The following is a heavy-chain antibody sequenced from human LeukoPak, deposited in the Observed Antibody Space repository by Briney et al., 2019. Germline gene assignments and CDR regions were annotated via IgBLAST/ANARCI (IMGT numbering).Heavy chain of an antibody. J-gene: IGHJ4*02. V-gene: IGHV4-34*01. D-gene: IGHD6-19*01. CDR3: ARTGKSRGWYLGNLDS. Sequence: SETLSLTCAVYIDSFTNYYWNWIRQPPGKGLEWIGEIYHSGSANYNPSLKSRVTMPIDKSKNQLSLKLSSVTAADTAVYYCARTGKSRGWYLGNLDSWGQGTLVTVSS. CDR1: IDSFTNYY. CDR2: IYHSGSA.